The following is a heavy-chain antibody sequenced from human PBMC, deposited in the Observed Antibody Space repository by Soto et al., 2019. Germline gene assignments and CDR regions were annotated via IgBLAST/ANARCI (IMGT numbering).Heavy chain of an antibody. Sequence: QVQLVQSGAEVKKPGSSVKVSCKASGGTFSSYAISWVRQAPGQGLEWMGGIIPIFGTANYAQKFQGRVTITADESTSTAYMELSSLRSEDTAVYYCARRTAYYYYSSPTPDAFDIWGQGTMVTVSS. CDR2: IIPIFGTA. J-gene: IGHJ3*02. D-gene: IGHD3-22*01. CDR3: ARRTAYYYYSSPTPDAFDI. V-gene: IGHV1-69*01. CDR1: GGTFSSYA.